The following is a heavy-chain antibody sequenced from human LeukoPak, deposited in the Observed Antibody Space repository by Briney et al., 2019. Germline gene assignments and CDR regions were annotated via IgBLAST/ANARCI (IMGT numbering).Heavy chain of an antibody. J-gene: IGHJ4*02. CDR1: GYSFTSYW. V-gene: IGHV5-10-1*01. D-gene: IGHD3-9*01. Sequence: GVSLRISCKGSGYSFTSYWISWVRQMPGKGLEWMGRIDPSDSYTNYSPSFQGHVTISADKSISTAYLQWSSLKASDTAMYYCAATYYDILTGRRKDYYFDYWGQGTLVTVSS. CDR3: AATYYDILTGRRKDYYFDY. CDR2: IDPSDSYT.